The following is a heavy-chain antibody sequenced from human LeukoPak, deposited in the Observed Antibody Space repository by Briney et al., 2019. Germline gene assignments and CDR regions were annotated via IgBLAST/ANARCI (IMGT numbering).Heavy chain of an antibody. CDR1: GFTFSSYA. V-gene: IGHV3-30-3*01. Sequence: PGGSLRLSCAASGFTFSSYAMHWVRQAPGKGLEWVAVISYDGSNKYYADSVKGRFTISRDNSKNTLYLQVNSLRAEDTAVYYCARGVATTRVGFDYWGQGTLVTVSS. D-gene: IGHD5-12*01. CDR3: ARGVATTRVGFDY. J-gene: IGHJ4*02. CDR2: ISYDGSNK.